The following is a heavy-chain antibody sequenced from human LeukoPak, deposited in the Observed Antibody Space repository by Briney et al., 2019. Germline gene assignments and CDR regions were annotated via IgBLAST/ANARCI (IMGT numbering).Heavy chain of an antibody. V-gene: IGHV1-69*06. D-gene: IGHD4-11*01. CDR2: IIPIFGTA. CDR3: ARGDSNYVDYYYYMDV. CDR1: GYTFTSYY. Sequence: GASVKVSCKASGYTFTSYYMHWVRQAPGQGLEWMGGIIPIFGTANYAQKFQGRVTITADKSTSTAYMELSSLRAEDTAVYYCARGDSNYVDYYYYMDVWGKGTTVTISS. J-gene: IGHJ6*03.